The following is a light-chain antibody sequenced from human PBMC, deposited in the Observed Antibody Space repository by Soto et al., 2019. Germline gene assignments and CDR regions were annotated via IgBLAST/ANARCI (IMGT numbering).Light chain of an antibody. V-gene: IGLV7-43*01. Sequence: QTVVTQEPSLTVSPGGTVTLTCASSTGTVTSGYFPNWFQQKPGQAPRALIYRTNTKYSWTPARFSGSLLEGKAALTLSGVQPEDEAEYYCLLYYGGARVVFGGGTKLTVL. CDR2: RTN. CDR3: LLYYGGARVV. CDR1: TGTVTSGYF. J-gene: IGLJ2*01.